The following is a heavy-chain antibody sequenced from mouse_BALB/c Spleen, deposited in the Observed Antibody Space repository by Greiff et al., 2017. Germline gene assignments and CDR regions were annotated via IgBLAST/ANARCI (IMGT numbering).Heavy chain of an antibody. J-gene: IGHJ4*01. V-gene: IGHV5-4*02. CDR1: GFTFSDYY. Sequence: EVQVVESGGGLVKPGGSLKLSCAASGFTFSDYYMYWVRQTPEKRLEWVATISDGGSYTYYPDSVKGRFTISRDNAKNNLYLQMSSLKSEDTAMYYCARRTAVVAKRYAMDYWGQGTSVTVSS. CDR2: ISDGGSYT. D-gene: IGHD1-1*01. CDR3: ARRTAVVAKRYAMDY.